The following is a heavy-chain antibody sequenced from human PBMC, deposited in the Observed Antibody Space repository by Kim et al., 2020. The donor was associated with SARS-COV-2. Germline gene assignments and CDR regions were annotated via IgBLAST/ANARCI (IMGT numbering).Heavy chain of an antibody. J-gene: IGHJ4*02. CDR2: IYYSGST. Sequence: SETLSLTCTVSGGSISSSSYYWGWICQPPGKGLEWIGSIYYSGSTYYNPSLKSRVTISVDTSKNQFSLKLSSVTAADTAVYYCARPRYGDYGTTYFDYWGQGTLVTVSS. CDR1: GGSISSSSYY. V-gene: IGHV4-39*01. CDR3: ARPRYGDYGTTYFDY. D-gene: IGHD4-17*01.